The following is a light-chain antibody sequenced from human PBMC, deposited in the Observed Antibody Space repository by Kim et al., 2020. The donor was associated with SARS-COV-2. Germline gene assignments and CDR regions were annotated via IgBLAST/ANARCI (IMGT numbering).Light chain of an antibody. CDR2: GAS. CDR3: QQYGGSPLT. Sequence: EIVLTQSPGTLSLSPGERATLSCRASQSLNSSYLAWLAWYQQKPGQAPRLLIYGASSRATGIPDRFSGSGSGTDFTLTISRLEPEDFAVYYCQQYGGSPLTFGGGTKLEIK. V-gene: IGKV3-20*01. J-gene: IGKJ4*01. CDR1: QSLNSSY.